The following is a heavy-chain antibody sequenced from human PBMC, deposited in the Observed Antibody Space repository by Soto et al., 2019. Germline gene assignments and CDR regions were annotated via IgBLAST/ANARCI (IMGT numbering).Heavy chain of an antibody. V-gene: IGHV3-23*01. CDR1: GFTFSSYA. CDR3: AKETGYTYGYNDL. Sequence: GGSLRLSCAASGFTFSSYAMTWVRRAPGKGLEWVSSINSGGNTYYADSMTGRFTISRDNSKNTLSLQMNSLRAEDTAVYYCAKETGYTYGYNDLWGQGALVTVSS. D-gene: IGHD5-12*01. CDR2: INSGGNT. J-gene: IGHJ5*02.